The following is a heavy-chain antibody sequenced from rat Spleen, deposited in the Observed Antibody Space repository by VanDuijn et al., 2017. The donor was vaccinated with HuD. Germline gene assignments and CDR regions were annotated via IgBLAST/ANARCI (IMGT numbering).Heavy chain of an antibody. J-gene: IGHJ4*01. CDR2: IGTGGGNT. Sequence: EVQSVDHGGGLVEPGRSLKLSCAPSGFSFTMYGMAWVRQAPTKGLEWVASIGTGGGNTYYRDSVKGRFTISRDNAKSTLYLQMDSLRSEDTATYYCARHKSGYGVMDAWGQGASVTVSS. CDR3: ARHKSGYGVMDA. D-gene: IGHD4-3*01. CDR1: GFSFTMYG. V-gene: IGHV5S13*01.